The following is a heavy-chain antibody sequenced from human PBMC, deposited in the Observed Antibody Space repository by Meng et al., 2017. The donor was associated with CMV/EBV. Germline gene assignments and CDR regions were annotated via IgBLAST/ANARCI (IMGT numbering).Heavy chain of an antibody. CDR1: GAAISSGISY. D-gene: IGHD4-17*01. V-gene: IGHV4-39*07. CDR3: ARDSSRWVTKYYFDY. Sequence: QMQLPESGPGLVNPSATPSLTCTVSGAAISSGISYWGWIRQPPGKGLEWIGSIYYSGSTYYNPSLKSRVTISVDTSKNQFSLKLSSVTAADTAVYYCARDSSRWVTKYYFDYWGQGTLVTVSS. CDR2: IYYSGST. J-gene: IGHJ4*02.